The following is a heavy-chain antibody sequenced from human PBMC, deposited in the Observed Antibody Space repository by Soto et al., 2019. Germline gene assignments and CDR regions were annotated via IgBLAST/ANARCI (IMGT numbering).Heavy chain of an antibody. D-gene: IGHD1-26*01. J-gene: IGHJ6*02. CDR3: AVWEHWVSNSYYSGLDV. CDR2: IPGSGYTT. V-gene: IGHV3-23*01. CDR1: GLTFDKYA. Sequence: AGGSLRLSCTVSGLTFDKYAMSWVRQAPGKGLQWVSTIPGSGYTTYYADSVKGRSTISRDNSKSTLHLQMNSLRAEDTAIYYCAVWEHWVSNSYYSGLDVWGQGPTVTVYS.